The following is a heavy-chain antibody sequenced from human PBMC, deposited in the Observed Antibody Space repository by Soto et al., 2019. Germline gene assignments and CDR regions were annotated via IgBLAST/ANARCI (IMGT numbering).Heavy chain of an antibody. V-gene: IGHV4-61*08. CDR1: GGSVSSGGYY. CDR3: ARSLYQTGYYIKENWFHP. D-gene: IGHD3-9*01. J-gene: IGHJ5*02. CDR2: IYYSGST. Sequence: PSETLSLTCTVSGGSVSSGGYYWSWIRQPPGKGLEWIGYIYYSGSTNYNPSLKSRVTISVDTSKNQFSLKLSSVTAADTAVYYCARSLYQTGYYIKENWFHPRCQGPLVTLFS.